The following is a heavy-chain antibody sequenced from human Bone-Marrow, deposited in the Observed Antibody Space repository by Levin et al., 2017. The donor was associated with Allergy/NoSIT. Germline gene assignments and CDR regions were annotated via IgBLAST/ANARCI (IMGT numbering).Heavy chain of an antibody. CDR2: INQDGGER. CDR3: ATAFDGGFDI. D-gene: IGHD3-10*01. J-gene: IGHJ5*02. Sequence: GESLKISCAASGFNTHIYWMAWVRQAPGKGLEWVANINQDGGERYYADSVKGRFTISRDSAETSLVLQMNTLRVEDTAVYYCATAFDGGFDIWGQGTLVTVSS. CDR1: GFNTHIYW. V-gene: IGHV3-7*01.